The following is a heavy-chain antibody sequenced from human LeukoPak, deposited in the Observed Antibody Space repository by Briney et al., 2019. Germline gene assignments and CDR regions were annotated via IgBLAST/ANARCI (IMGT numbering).Heavy chain of an antibody. V-gene: IGHV1-69*04. D-gene: IGHD4-17*01. CDR1: GGTFSSYA. CDR2: IIPILGIA. Sequence: SVKVSCKASGGTFSSYAISWVRQAPGQGLEWMGRIIPILGIANYAQKFQGRVTITADRSTSTAYMELSSLRSEDTAVYYCARVNGDYHLDYWGQGTLVTVSS. CDR3: ARVNGDYHLDY. J-gene: IGHJ4*02.